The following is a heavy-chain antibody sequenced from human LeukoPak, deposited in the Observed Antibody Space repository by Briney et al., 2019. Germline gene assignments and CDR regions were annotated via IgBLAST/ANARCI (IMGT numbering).Heavy chain of an antibody. Sequence: QTGGSLRLSCAASGFTFSSYAMHWVRQAPGKGLEYVSAISSNGGSTYYANSVKGRFTISRDNSKNTLYLQMGSLRAEDMAVYYCVRAPRYYDILTGPPDYWGQGTLVTVSS. D-gene: IGHD3-9*01. CDR2: ISSNGGST. J-gene: IGHJ4*02. CDR1: GFTFSSYA. CDR3: VRAPRYYDILTGPPDY. V-gene: IGHV3-64*01.